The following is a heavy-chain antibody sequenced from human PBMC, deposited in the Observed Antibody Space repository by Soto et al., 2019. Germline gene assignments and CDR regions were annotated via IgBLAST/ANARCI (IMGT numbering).Heavy chain of an antibody. J-gene: IGHJ5*02. D-gene: IGHD3-10*01. CDR2: IGSKDYNYAT. Sequence: EVQLVQSGGGLVQPGESLQLSCAASGLSFSDSPIHWVRQASGKGLEWVGRIGSKDYNYATAYAASVKGRFAASRDDSKSTAYLQMNSLKIEDTAVYYCIRGGVRTWRLDPWGQGTLVTVSS. V-gene: IGHV3-73*01. CDR1: GLSFSDSP. CDR3: IRGGVRTWRLDP.